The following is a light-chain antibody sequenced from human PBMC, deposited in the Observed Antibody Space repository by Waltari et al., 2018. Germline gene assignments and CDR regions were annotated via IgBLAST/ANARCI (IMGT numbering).Light chain of an antibody. V-gene: IGKV2-28*01. CDR2: LGS. CDR1: QSLLHSNGYNY. J-gene: IGKJ1*01. Sequence: DIVMTQSPLSLPVTPGEPSSSSCRYSQSLLHSNGYNYLDWYLQKQVQSPQLLIYLGSTRASGVPDRFSGSGSGTDFTLKISRVEAEDVGVYYCMQALQTPWTFGQGNKVEI. CDR3: MQALQTPWT.